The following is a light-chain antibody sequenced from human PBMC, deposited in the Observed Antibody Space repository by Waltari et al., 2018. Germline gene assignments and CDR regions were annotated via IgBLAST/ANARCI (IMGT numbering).Light chain of an antibody. CDR3: CSYAGSRTPWV. V-gene: IGLV2-23*01. CDR2: EGS. J-gene: IGLJ3*02. CDR1: SSDVGNYNF. Sequence: QSALTQPASVSGSPGQSITISCTGSSSDVGNYNFVSWYQQHPDEAPQLVIYEGSKRPSGISIRFSGSESGNTASLTSSRLQAEDEADYYCCSYAGSRTPWVFGGGTRVTVL.